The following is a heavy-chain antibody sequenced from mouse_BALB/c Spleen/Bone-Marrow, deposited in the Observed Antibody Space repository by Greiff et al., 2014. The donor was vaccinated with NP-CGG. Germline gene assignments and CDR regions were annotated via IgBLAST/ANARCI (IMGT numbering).Heavy chain of an antibody. V-gene: IGHV1-9*01. CDR3: ARDHFDH. Sequence: VQLQESGAELMKPGASVKISCKATGYTFSSYWIEWIKQRPGHGLEWIGEILPGSVTTNYNGRFKGKATFTADTSSNTAYMQLSSLTPEDSAVYYCARDHFDHWGPGTTLTVSS. CDR1: GYTFSSYW. J-gene: IGHJ2*01. CDR2: ILPGSVTT.